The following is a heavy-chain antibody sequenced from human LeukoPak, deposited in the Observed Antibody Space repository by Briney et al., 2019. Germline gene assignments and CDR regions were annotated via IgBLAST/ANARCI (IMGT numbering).Heavy chain of an antibody. J-gene: IGHJ4*02. Sequence: SVKVSCKASGGTFSSYAITWVRQAPGQGLEWMGRIIPILGIATYAQNFQGRVTITADKSTGTAYMELSSLRSEDTAVYYCARDLVVSCSSTSCSVAPSDFWGQGTLVTVSS. CDR1: GGTFSSYA. D-gene: IGHD2-2*01. CDR3: ARDLVVSCSSTSCSVAPSDF. V-gene: IGHV1-69*04. CDR2: IIPILGIA.